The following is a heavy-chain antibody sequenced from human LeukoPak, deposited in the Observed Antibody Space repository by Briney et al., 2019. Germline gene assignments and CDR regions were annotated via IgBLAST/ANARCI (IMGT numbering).Heavy chain of an antibody. CDR2: IITYNGNT. J-gene: IGHJ4*02. CDR3: ARGQFAFDCSGGSCYSDYFDY. CDR1: GGTFSSYA. Sequence: GSSVKVSCKASGGTFSSYAISWVRQAPGQGLEWMGWIITYNGNTNYAQRLQGRVTMTTDTSTSTAYMELRSLRSDDTAVYYCARGQFAFDCSGGSCYSDYFDYWGQGTLVTVSS. V-gene: IGHV1-18*01. D-gene: IGHD2-15*01.